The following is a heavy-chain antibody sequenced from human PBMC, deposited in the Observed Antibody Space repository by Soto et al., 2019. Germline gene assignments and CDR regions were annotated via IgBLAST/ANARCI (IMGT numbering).Heavy chain of an antibody. CDR1: GITFSHTW. Sequence: EVQLVESGGGFVKPGGSLRLSCAASGITFSHTWMNWVRQAPGKGLEWVGRIKSKIDGGTTDFAAPVQGRFTISRDDSKKTLFLHMNSLKTEDTALYFCTTIEFWSHEHWGQGTLVTVSS. CDR2: IKSKIDGGTT. CDR3: TTIEFWSHEH. D-gene: IGHD2-8*02. J-gene: IGHJ4*02. V-gene: IGHV3-15*07.